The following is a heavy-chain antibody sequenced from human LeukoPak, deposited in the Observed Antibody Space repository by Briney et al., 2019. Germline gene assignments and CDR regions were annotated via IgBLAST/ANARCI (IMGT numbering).Heavy chain of an antibody. J-gene: IGHJ4*02. V-gene: IGHV3-53*01. D-gene: IGHD7-27*01. CDR2: IYSDGST. CDR3: ARGHWGLDY. CDR1: GFTVTSNY. Sequence: PGGSLRLSCAASGFTVTSNYMSWVRQAPGKGLDWVSVIYSDGSTYYADSVRGRFTISRDNAESTLYLQMDSLRVEDTAVYYCARGHWGLDYWGRGTLVTVSS.